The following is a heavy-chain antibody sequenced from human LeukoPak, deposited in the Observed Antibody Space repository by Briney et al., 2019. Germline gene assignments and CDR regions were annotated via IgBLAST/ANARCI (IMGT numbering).Heavy chain of an antibody. J-gene: IGHJ4*02. CDR3: ARPGAAAGFGY. D-gene: IGHD6-13*01. CDR2: MKPNSGNT. CDR1: GYSFSSYE. Sequence: ASVKVSCKASGYSFSSYEINWVRQATGRGLEWMGWMKPNSGNTEYAQKFQGRVTMTRNTSINTAYMELSSLRSEDTAVYYCARPGAAAGFGYWGQGTPVTVSS. V-gene: IGHV1-8*01.